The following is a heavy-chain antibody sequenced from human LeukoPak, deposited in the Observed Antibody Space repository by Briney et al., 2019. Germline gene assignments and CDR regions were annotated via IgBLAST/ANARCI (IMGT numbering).Heavy chain of an antibody. D-gene: IGHD4-11*01. Sequence: GGSLRLSCAASGFTFSSYAMSWVRQAPGKGLEWVSAISGSGGSTYYADSVKGRFTISRDNSKNTLYLQMNSLRAEDTAVYYYAKGLEGLQPKDGMDVWGQGTTVTVSS. J-gene: IGHJ6*02. CDR2: ISGSGGST. V-gene: IGHV3-23*01. CDR3: AKGLEGLQPKDGMDV. CDR1: GFTFSSYA.